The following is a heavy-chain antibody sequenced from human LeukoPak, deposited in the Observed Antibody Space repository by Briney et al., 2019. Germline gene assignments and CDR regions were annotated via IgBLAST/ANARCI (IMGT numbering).Heavy chain of an antibody. Sequence: GGSLRLSRTASGFTFGDYAMSWVRQAPGKGLEWVGFIRSKAYGGTTEYAASVKGRFTISRDDSKSIAYLQMNSLKTEDTAVYYCTSSYDFGAFYGMDVWGQGTTVTVSS. D-gene: IGHD3-3*01. CDR1: GFTFGDYA. CDR2: IRSKAYGGTT. CDR3: TSSYDFGAFYGMDV. V-gene: IGHV3-49*04. J-gene: IGHJ6*02.